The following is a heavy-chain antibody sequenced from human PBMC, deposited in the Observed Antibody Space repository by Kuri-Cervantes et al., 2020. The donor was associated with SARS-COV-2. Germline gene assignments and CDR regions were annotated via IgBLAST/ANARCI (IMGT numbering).Heavy chain of an antibody. V-gene: IGHV1-18*04. J-gene: IGHJ4*02. CDR3: ARGEYQLPVDY. CDR2: ISTYSGDT. CDR1: GYTFADYG. D-gene: IGHD2-2*01. Sequence: ASVKVSCKASGYTFADYGINWVRQAPGQGLEWMGWISTYSGDTSYAHKLQGRVTVTTDTSASTAYMELSSLRSEDTAVYYCARGEYQLPVDYWGQGTLVTVAS.